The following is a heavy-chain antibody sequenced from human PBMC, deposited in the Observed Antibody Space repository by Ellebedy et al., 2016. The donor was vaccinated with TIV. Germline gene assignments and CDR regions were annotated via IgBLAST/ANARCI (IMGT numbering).Heavy chain of an antibody. Sequence: GESLKISCAASGFTFSSYAMSWVCQAPGKGLEWVSAISGSGGSTYYADSVKGRFTISRDNSKNTLYLQMNSLRAEDTAVYYCAKETSRLSGNVDYWGQGTLVTVSS. CDR2: ISGSGGST. J-gene: IGHJ4*02. V-gene: IGHV3-23*01. CDR1: GFTFSSYA. D-gene: IGHD4-23*01. CDR3: AKETSRLSGNVDY.